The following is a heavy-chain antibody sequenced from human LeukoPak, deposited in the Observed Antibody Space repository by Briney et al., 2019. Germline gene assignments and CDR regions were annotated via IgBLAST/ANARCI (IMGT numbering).Heavy chain of an antibody. CDR2: IYTSGST. J-gene: IGHJ5*02. CDR1: GGSISSYY. CDR3: ARGGGGYCSSTSRYNWFDP. D-gene: IGHD2-2*01. Sequence: SETLSLTCTVSGGSISSYYWSWIRQPAGKGLEWIGRIYTSGSTNYNPSLKSRVTMSVDTSKNQFSLKLSSVTAADTAVYYCARGGGGYCSSTSRYNWFDPWGQGTLVTVSS. V-gene: IGHV4-4*07.